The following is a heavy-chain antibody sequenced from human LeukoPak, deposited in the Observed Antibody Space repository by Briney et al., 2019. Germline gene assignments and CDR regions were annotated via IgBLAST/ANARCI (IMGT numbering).Heavy chain of an antibody. J-gene: IGHJ4*02. V-gene: IGHV1-2*02. CDR2: INPNSGGT. D-gene: IGHD6-13*01. CDR3: ARGPFSSSFFDY. CDR1: GYTFTGYY. Sequence: ASVKVSCKASGYTFTGYYMHWVRQAPGQGLEWMRWINPNSGGTNYAQKFQGRVTMTRDTSISTAYMELRSLRSDDTAVYYCARGPFSSSFFDYWGQGTLVTVSS.